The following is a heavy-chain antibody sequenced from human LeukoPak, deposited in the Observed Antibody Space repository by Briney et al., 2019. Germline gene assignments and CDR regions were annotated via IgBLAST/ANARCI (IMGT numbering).Heavy chain of an antibody. Sequence: ASVKVSCKASGYTFTSYDINWVRQATGQGLEWMGWMNPNSGNTGYAQKFQGRVTMTRNTSISTAYMELSSLRSEDTAVYYCARRKYYYDSSGYFAFDIWGQGTMVTVSS. V-gene: IGHV1-8*01. J-gene: IGHJ3*02. CDR3: ARRKYYYDSSGYFAFDI. CDR2: MNPNSGNT. CDR1: GYTFTSYD. D-gene: IGHD3-22*01.